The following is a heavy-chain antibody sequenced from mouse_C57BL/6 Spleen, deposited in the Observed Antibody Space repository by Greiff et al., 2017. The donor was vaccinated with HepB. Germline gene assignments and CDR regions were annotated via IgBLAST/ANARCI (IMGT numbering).Heavy chain of an antibody. J-gene: IGHJ1*03. V-gene: IGHV1-64*01. CDR3: ARRVAPYWYFDV. Sequence: QVQLKQPGAELVKPGASVKLSCKASGYTFTSYWMHWVKQRPGQGLEWIGMIHPNSGSTNYNEKFKSKATLTVDKSSSTAYMQLSSLTSEDSAVYYCARRVAPYWYFDVWGTGTTVTVSS. D-gene: IGHD1-1*01. CDR1: GYTFTSYW. CDR2: IHPNSGST.